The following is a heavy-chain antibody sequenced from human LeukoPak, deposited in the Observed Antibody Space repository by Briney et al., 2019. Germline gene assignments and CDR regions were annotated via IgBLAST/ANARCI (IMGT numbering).Heavy chain of an antibody. J-gene: IGHJ3*02. Sequence: SWVRQAPGKGLEWVAHIKQDGSEKYYVDSVKGRVTISRDNAKDSLYLQMNSLRADDTAVYYCARDHCVGAGCQGRDAFHIWGQGTMVTVSS. V-gene: IGHV3-7*01. CDR2: IKQDGSEK. CDR3: ARDHCVGAGCQGRDAFHI. D-gene: IGHD2-21*01.